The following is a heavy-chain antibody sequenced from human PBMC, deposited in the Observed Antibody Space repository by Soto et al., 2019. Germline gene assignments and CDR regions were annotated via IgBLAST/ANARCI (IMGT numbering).Heavy chain of an antibody. V-gene: IGHV4-34*01. CDR2: INHSGST. J-gene: IGHJ5*02. CDR1: GGSFSGYY. CDR3: AREISSSGFDP. D-gene: IGHD6-6*01. Sequence: PSETLSLTCAVYGGSFSGYYWSWIRQPPGKGLEWIGEINHSGSTNYNPSLKSRVTISVDTSKNQFSLKLSSVTAADTAVYYCAREISSSGFDPWGQGTLVTVSS.